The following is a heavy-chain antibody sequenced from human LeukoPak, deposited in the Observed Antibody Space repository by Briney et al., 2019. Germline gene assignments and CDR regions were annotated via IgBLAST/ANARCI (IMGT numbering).Heavy chain of an antibody. CDR3: ANLGGDYGDHRLLFDY. CDR1: GFTFSSYG. D-gene: IGHD4-17*01. V-gene: IGHV3-30*02. Sequence: GGSLRLSCAASGFTFSSYGMHWVRQAPGKGLEWVAFIRYDGSHKYYADSVKGRLTISRDNSKNTLYLQMNSLRVEDTAVYYCANLGGDYGDHRLLFDYWGQGTLVTVSS. CDR2: IRYDGSHK. J-gene: IGHJ4*02.